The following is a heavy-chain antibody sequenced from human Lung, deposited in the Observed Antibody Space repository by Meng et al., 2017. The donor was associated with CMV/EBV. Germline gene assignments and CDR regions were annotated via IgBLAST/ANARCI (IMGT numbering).Heavy chain of an antibody. Sequence: LXXSVSGVSVSNDDYHWSWIRQSPGKGLEWIGQLYSTGTDTFNPSLMSRVTISKDTSKNRFSLTLTSVTAADTAVYFCVAYLVGIGGRGYWGQGTXVTVSS. J-gene: IGHJ4*02. CDR1: GVSVSNDDYH. D-gene: IGHD1-26*01. V-gene: IGHV4-61*08. CDR3: VAYLVGIGGRGY. CDR2: LYSTGTD.